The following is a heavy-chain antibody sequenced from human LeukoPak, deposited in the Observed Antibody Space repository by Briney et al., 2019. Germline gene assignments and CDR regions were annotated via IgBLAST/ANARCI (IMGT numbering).Heavy chain of an antibody. CDR2: INPDVGDT. CDR3: VRLFGGVTTFDY. CDR1: RFSFSAHC. V-gene: IGHV3-7*01. Sequence: PGGSLTLSCSASRFSFSAHCMSWIRQPPGKGLEWVASINPDVGDTFYVDSVNGRSTISRDNTWHSLFLDLTILRADDTAMYFCVRLFGGVTTFDYWGEGDLVTVSS. J-gene: IGHJ4*02. D-gene: IGHD4-17*01.